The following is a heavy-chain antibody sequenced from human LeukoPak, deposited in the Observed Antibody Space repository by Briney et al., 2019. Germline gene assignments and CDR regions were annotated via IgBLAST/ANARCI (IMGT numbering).Heavy chain of an antibody. V-gene: IGHV4-59*01. D-gene: IGHD6-13*01. J-gene: IGHJ4*02. CDR2: LSDTGST. CDR1: GGSIRSDY. Sequence: SETLSPTCTVSGGSIRSDYWSWIRQPPGKKLEWIGYLSDTGSTNYNPSLKSRVTISRDTSKNQFSLKLSSVTAADTAVYYCARVGYSSIWYGPTCFDYWGQGSLVTVSS. CDR3: ARVGYSSIWYGPTCFDY.